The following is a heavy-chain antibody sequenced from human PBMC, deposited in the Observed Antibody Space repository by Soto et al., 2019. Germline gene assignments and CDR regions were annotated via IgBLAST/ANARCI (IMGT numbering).Heavy chain of an antibody. CDR3: AKDKNDILTGFDY. CDR2: ISGSGGST. D-gene: IGHD3-9*01. CDR1: GFTFRSYA. Sequence: EVQLLESGGGLVQPGGSLRLSCAASGFTFRSYAMSWVRQAPGKGLEWVSAISGSGGSTYYADSVKARFTISRDNSKNTLYLQMNSLRAEDTAVYYCAKDKNDILTGFDYWGQGTLVTVSS. J-gene: IGHJ4*02. V-gene: IGHV3-23*01.